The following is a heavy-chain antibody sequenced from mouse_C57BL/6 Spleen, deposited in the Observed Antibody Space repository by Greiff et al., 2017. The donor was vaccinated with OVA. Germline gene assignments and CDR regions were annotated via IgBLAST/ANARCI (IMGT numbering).Heavy chain of an antibody. CDR1: GFTFSSYT. CDR2: ISGGGGNT. CDR3: ARQYYGSSWFAY. D-gene: IGHD1-1*01. J-gene: IGHJ3*01. Sequence: EVQVVESGGGLVKPGGSLKLSCAASGFTFSSYTMSWVRQTPEKRLEWVATISGGGGNTYYPDSVKGRFTISRDNAKNTLYLQMSSLRSEDTALYYCARQYYGSSWFAYWGQGTLVTVSA. V-gene: IGHV5-9*01.